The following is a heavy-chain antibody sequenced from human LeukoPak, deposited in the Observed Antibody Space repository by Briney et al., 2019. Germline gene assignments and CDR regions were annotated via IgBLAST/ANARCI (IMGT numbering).Heavy chain of an antibody. J-gene: IGHJ4*02. D-gene: IGHD4-17*01. CDR1: GGSISRYY. CDR3: ASHYGENYYFDY. Sequence: SETLSLTCNVSGGSISRYYWSWVRQPPGEGLEWIGYIYYSGSTNYNPSLKSRVTISVDTSKNQFSLKLSSVTAADTAVYYCASHYGENYYFDYWGQGTLVTVSS. V-gene: IGHV4-59*01. CDR2: IYYSGST.